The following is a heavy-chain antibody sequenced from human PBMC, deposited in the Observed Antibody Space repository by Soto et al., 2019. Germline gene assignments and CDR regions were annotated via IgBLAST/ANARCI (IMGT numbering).Heavy chain of an antibody. J-gene: IGHJ4*02. CDR3: ASSEGYFDY. Sequence: QVQLQESGPGLVKPSGTLSLTCAVSGGSISSSNWWSWVRQPPGKGLEWLGEIYHSGSTNYNPSLNSRVPISVDKSKIQFSLKLSSVTAADTAVYYCASSEGYFDYWGQRTLVTVSS. CDR2: IYHSGST. V-gene: IGHV4-4*02. CDR1: GGSISSSNW.